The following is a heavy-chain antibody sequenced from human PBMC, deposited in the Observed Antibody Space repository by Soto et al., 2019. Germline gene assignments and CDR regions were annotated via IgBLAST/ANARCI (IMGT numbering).Heavy chain of an antibody. Sequence: PSETLSLTCAVSGYSISSGYYWGWLRQPPGKGLEWIGSIYHSGSTYYNPSLKSRVTISIDTSKNQFSLKLNSVTAADTAVYYCATGAGTDYYYYGMDVWGQGTTVTVSS. CDR1: GYSISSGYY. D-gene: IGHD6-19*01. CDR2: IYHSGST. V-gene: IGHV4-38-2*01. CDR3: ATGAGTDYYYYGMDV. J-gene: IGHJ6*02.